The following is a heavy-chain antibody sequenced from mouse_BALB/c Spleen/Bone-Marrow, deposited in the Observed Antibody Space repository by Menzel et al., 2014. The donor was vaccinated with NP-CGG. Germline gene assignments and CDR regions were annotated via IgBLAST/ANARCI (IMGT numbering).Heavy chain of an antibody. CDR3: ARQLGLRVGY. J-gene: IGHJ4*01. D-gene: IGHD3-1*01. V-gene: IGHV5-12-2*01. Sequence: EVMLVESGGGLVQPGGSLKLSFAASGFTFSSYSMSWVRQTPEKRLEWVAYISNGGGSTYYPDTVKGRFTISRDNAKNTLFLQRSSLKSEDTAMYYCARQLGLRVGYWGQGSSVTVSS. CDR2: ISNGGGST. CDR1: GFTFSSYS.